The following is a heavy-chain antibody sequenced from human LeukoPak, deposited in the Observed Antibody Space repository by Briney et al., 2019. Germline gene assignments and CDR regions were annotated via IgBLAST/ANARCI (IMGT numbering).Heavy chain of an antibody. CDR2: ISSSSSYI. J-gene: IGHJ4*02. CDR3: GGEMSDNYYDSSGYYLDY. V-gene: IGHV3-21*01. Sequence: GGSLRLSCAASGFTFSSYSMNWVRQAPGKGLEWVSSISSSSSYIYYADSVKGRFTSSRDNAKNSLYLQMNSLRAEDTAVYYCGGEMSDNYYDSSGYYLDYWGQGTLVTVSS. CDR1: GFTFSSYS. D-gene: IGHD3-22*01.